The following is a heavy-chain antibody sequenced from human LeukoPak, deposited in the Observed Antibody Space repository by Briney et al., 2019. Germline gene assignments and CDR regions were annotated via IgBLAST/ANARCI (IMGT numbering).Heavy chain of an antibody. CDR3: ARSSQQLVQPIDC. CDR1: GFTFSSYS. Sequence: GGSLRLSCAASGFTFSSYSMHWVRQAPGKGLEWVSSISSSSSYIYYADSVKGRFTISRDNAKNSLYLQMNSLRAEDTAVYYCARSSQQLVQPIDCWGQGSLVTVYS. V-gene: IGHV3-21*01. J-gene: IGHJ4*02. D-gene: IGHD6-13*01. CDR2: ISSSSSYI.